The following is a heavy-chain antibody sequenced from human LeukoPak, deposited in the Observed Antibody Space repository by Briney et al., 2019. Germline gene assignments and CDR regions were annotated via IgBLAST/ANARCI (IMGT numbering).Heavy chain of an antibody. Sequence: SETLSLTCTVSGGSISSSSYYWSWIRQPPGKGLEWIGYIYYSGSTNYNPSLKSRVTISVDTSKNQFSLKLSSVTAADTAVYYCARTRYYGSGSLDLWGQGTLVTVSS. V-gene: IGHV4-61*05. CDR2: IYYSGST. CDR1: GGSISSSSYY. CDR3: ARTRYYGSGSLDL. D-gene: IGHD3-10*01. J-gene: IGHJ4*02.